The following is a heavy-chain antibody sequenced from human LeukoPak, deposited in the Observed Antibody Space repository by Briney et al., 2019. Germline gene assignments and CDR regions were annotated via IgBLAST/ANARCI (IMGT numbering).Heavy chain of an antibody. CDR2: ISGSSDST. J-gene: IGHJ4*02. CDR3: AEGGPTTRPLDY. CDR1: GFTFSSYA. Sequence: PGGSLRLSCAASGFTFSSYAMTWVRQAPGKGLEWVSSISGSSDSTYYADSVKGRFTISRDNSEKTLFLQVSSLRAEDTALYYCAEGGPTTRPLDYWGQGTLVTVSS. V-gene: IGHV3-23*01. D-gene: IGHD1-1*01.